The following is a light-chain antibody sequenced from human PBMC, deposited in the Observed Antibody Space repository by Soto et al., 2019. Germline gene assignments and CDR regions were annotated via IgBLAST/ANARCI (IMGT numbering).Light chain of an antibody. V-gene: IGLV1-44*01. CDR3: AAWDDSLNGVV. J-gene: IGLJ2*01. Sequence: QSVLTQPPSASGTPGQRVTISCSGSTSNIGRNTVHWYQQLPGTASKLLIYSNYQRPSGVPARFSGSKSGTSASLAISGLQSEDEADYYCAAWDDSLNGVVFGGGTKLTVL. CDR1: TSNIGRNT. CDR2: SNY.